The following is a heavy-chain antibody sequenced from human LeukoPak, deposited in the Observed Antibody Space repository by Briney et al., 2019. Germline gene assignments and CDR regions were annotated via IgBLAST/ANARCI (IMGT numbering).Heavy chain of an antibody. CDR2: INPNSGGT. V-gene: IGHV1-2*02. Sequence: ASVKVSCKASGYTFTGYYMHWVRQAPGQGLEWMGGINPNSGGTSYAQKFQGRVTMTRDTSISTAYMDLRWLSCEDTAVYYFAGDSIAVAGFDYWGQGSLVTVSS. J-gene: IGHJ4*02. D-gene: IGHD6-19*01. CDR1: GYTFTGYY. CDR3: AGDSIAVAGFDY.